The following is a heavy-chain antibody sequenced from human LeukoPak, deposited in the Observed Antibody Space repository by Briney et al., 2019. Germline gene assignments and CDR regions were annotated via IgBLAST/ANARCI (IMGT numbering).Heavy chain of an antibody. J-gene: IGHJ6*02. D-gene: IGHD2-15*01. CDR1: GFTFSSYW. Sequence: PGGSLRLSCAASGFTFSSYWMHWVRQAPGKGLVWVSRINSDGSSTSYADSVKGRFTISRDNAKNTLYLQMSSLRAEDTAVYYCARGRPIVVVVAATRHGMDVWGQGTTVTVSS. CDR2: INSDGSST. CDR3: ARGRPIVVVVAATRHGMDV. V-gene: IGHV3-74*01.